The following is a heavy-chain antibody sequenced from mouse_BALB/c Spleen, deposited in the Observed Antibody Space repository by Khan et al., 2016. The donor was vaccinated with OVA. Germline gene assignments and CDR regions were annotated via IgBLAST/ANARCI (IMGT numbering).Heavy chain of an antibody. V-gene: IGHV1-20*02. J-gene: IGHJ2*01. CDR1: GYSFTGYF. D-gene: IGHD1-1*01. CDR2: INPHIGEA. CDR3: ARKNGSDFDY. Sequence: VQLKQSGPELVKPGASVKISCTASGYSFTGYFMNWVMQSHGKSLEWIGRINPHIGEAFYNQKFKGKATLTVDESSSTANMELRSLASEDSAVYYCARKNGSDFDYWGQGTTLTVSA.